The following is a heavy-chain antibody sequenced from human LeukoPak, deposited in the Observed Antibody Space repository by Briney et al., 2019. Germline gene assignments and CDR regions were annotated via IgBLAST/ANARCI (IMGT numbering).Heavy chain of an antibody. D-gene: IGHD4-23*01. Sequence: SETLSLTCAVYGGSFSGYYWSWIRQPPGKGLEWIGEINHSGSTNYNPSLKSRVTMSVDTSKNQFSLKLSSVTAADTAVYYCARDAHDYGGRAFDYWGQGTLVTVSS. V-gene: IGHV4-34*01. J-gene: IGHJ4*02. CDR2: INHSGST. CDR3: ARDAHDYGGRAFDY. CDR1: GGSFSGYY.